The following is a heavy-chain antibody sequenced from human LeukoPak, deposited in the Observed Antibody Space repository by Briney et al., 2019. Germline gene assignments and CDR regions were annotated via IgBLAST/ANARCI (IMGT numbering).Heavy chain of an antibody. D-gene: IGHD3-10*01. Sequence: SETLSLTCTVSGGSISRSSYYWGWIRQPPGKGLEWIGSIYYSGSTYYNPSLKSRVTISVDTSKNQFSLNLTSVTAADMAMYYCASPNGVSIDYWGQGILVTVSS. CDR1: GGSISRSSYY. CDR3: ASPNGVSIDY. J-gene: IGHJ4*02. CDR2: IYYSGST. V-gene: IGHV4-39*01.